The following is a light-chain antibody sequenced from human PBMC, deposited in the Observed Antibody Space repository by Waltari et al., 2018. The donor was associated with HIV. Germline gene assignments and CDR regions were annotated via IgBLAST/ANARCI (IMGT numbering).Light chain of an antibody. Sequence: QSVLTQPPSASGTPGQRVTIPCSGSNSTIGSNTVNWYQQVPGMAPKLVIYGNNQRPPGVSDRFSGSKSGTSASLAISGLQSEDEADYYCAAWDDSLNGQGVFGTGTRVTVL. CDR3: AAWDDSLNGQGV. V-gene: IGLV1-44*01. J-gene: IGLJ1*01. CDR2: GNN. CDR1: NSTIGSNT.